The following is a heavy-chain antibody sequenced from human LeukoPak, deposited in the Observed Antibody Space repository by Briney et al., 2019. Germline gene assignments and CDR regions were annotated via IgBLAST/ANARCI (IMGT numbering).Heavy chain of an antibody. D-gene: IGHD5/OR15-5a*01. J-gene: IGHJ6*03. CDR1: GFTFSSYW. CDR3: ASVLSNYYYYYMDV. CDR2: INQDGSEK. Sequence: PGGSLRLSCAASGFTFSSYWMSWVRQAPGKGLERVANINQDGSEKYYVDSVKGRFTISRDNAKNSLYLQKNSLRAEDTAVYYCASVLSNYYYYYMDVWGKGTTVTVSS. V-gene: IGHV3-7*01.